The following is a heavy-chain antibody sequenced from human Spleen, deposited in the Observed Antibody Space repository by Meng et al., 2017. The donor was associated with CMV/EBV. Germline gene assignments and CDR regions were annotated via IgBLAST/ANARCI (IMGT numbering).Heavy chain of an antibody. D-gene: IGHD3-16*01. CDR2: TYYRSKWYS. CDR3: TRDVLGGFDP. CDR1: GDSVSSKSDA. Sequence: ASAGDSVSSKSDAWNWIRQSPSRGLEWLGRTYYRSKWYSEYAVSLRGRIIINPDTTKNQFSLQLNSVTPEDTAVYYCTRDVLGGFDPWGQGTLVTVSS. J-gene: IGHJ5*02. V-gene: IGHV6-1*01.